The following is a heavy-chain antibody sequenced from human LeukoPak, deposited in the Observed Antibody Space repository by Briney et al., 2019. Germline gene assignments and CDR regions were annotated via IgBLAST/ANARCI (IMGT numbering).Heavy chain of an antibody. CDR1: GFTFSSYG. V-gene: IGHV3-23*01. J-gene: IGHJ4*02. D-gene: IGHD1-26*01. Sequence: GGSLRLSCAASGFTFSSYGMSWVRQAPGKGLEWVSAISGSGGSTYYADSVKGRFTISRDNAKNTLYLQMNSLRAEDTAVYYCARARWELPVYFDYWGQGTLVTVSS. CDR3: ARARWELPVYFDY. CDR2: ISGSGGST.